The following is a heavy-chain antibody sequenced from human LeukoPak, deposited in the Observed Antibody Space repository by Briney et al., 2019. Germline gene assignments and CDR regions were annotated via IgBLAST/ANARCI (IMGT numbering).Heavy chain of an antibody. D-gene: IGHD1-26*01. V-gene: IGHV3-30*03. CDR1: GFTFSSFW. CDR3: TRDPILGAPDYFDY. CDR2: TSTDENLK. Sequence: GGSLRLSCAASGFTFSSFWMSWIRQAPGKGLEWVAVTSTDENLKFYADSVKGRFTISRDNSKNTLYLQMNSLRAEDTAVYYCTRDPILGAPDYFDYWGQGTLVTVSS. J-gene: IGHJ4*02.